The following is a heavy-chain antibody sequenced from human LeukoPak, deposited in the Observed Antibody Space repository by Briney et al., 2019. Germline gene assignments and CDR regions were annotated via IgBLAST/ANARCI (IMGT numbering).Heavy chain of an antibody. Sequence: GGSLRLSCAASGFTFSSYSMNWVRQALGKGLEWVSYISSSSSTTYYADSVKGRFTISRDNAKNSLYLQMNSLRAEDSAVYYCARERKTKGRDPLDYWGQGTLVTVSS. D-gene: IGHD3-10*01. CDR2: ISSSSSTT. V-gene: IGHV3-48*01. CDR1: GFTFSSYS. CDR3: ARERKTKGRDPLDY. J-gene: IGHJ4*02.